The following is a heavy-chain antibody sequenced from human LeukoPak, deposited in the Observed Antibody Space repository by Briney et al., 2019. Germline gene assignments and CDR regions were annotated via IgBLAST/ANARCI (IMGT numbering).Heavy chain of an antibody. J-gene: IGHJ3*02. D-gene: IGHD3-3*01. CDR1: GYSFTSYG. CDR3: ARGVQIFRGPDAFDI. CDR2: IIPIFGTA. Sequence: SVKVSCKASGYSFTSYGVNWVRQAPGQGLEWMGGIIPIFGTANYAQKFQGRVTITTDESTSTAYMELSSLRSEDTAVYYCARGVQIFRGPDAFDIWGQGTMVTVSS. V-gene: IGHV1-69*05.